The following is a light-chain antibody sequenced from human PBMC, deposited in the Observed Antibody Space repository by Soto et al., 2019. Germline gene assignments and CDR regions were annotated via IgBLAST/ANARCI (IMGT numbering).Light chain of an antibody. Sequence: NFMLTQPHSVSESPGKTVTISCTGSGGSIASNYVQWFQQRPGSAPTTVIYEDDQSPSGVPDRFSGSIDSSSNSASLTISGLKTEDEAYYYCQSSDIRNVVFGGGTKLTVL. V-gene: IGLV6-57*02. CDR1: GGSIASNY. J-gene: IGLJ2*01. CDR3: QSSDIRNVV. CDR2: EDD.